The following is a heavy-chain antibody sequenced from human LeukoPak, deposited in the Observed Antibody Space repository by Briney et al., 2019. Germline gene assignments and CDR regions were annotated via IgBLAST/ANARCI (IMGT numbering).Heavy chain of an antibody. CDR1: GFTFYDYA. Sequence: PGGSLRLSCAASGFTFYDYAMHWIRQAPGKGLEWVSGISRNSGSIGYADSVKGRFTISRDNAKNSLYLQMNSLRAEDTALYYCAKESTALGPPGSYHFDHWGQGTLVTVSS. CDR3: AKESTALGPPGSYHFDH. CDR2: ISRNSGSI. V-gene: IGHV3-9*01. D-gene: IGHD5-18*01. J-gene: IGHJ4*02.